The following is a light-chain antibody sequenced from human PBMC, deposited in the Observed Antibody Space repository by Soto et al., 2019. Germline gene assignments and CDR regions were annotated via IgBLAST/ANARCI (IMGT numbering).Light chain of an antibody. CDR1: GSNIGTNT. CDR3: AAWDVSFVV. Sequence: QSVLTQPPSASGTPGQWVTISCSGSGSNIGTNTVTWYQQLPGAAPRLLIYSDNQRPSGVPARFSGYKSGTSASLAISGLQSEDEADYYCAAWDVSFVVFGGGIKVTVL. CDR2: SDN. V-gene: IGLV1-44*01. J-gene: IGLJ3*02.